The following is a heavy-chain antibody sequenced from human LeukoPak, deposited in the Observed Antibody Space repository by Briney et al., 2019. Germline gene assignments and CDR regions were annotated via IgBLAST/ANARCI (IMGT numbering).Heavy chain of an antibody. CDR2: IYSGDNT. Sequence: GGSLRLSCAASGFTVSSNYMSWVRQAPGKGLECVSVIYSGDNTYYADSVKGRFTISRDNSKNTLYLQMNSLRAEDTAVYYCAKIFRYGWFGEPLAPFDYWGQGTLVTVSS. D-gene: IGHD3-10*01. CDR1: GFTVSSNY. V-gene: IGHV3-53*01. J-gene: IGHJ4*02. CDR3: AKIFRYGWFGEPLAPFDY.